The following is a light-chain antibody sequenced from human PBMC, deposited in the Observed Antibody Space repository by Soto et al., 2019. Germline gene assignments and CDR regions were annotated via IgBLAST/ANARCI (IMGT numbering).Light chain of an antibody. CDR2: GAS. CDR1: QSVNSCY. V-gene: IGKV3-20*01. CDR3: QQYGRSPPWT. Sequence: EIVLTQSPGTLSLSPGARVTLSCRASQSVNSCYLAWYQQKPGQAPRLLIYGASTRATGIPDRFSGSGSGTDFTLTISRLEPEDFAVYYCQQYGRSPPWTFGQGTKVDI. J-gene: IGKJ1*01.